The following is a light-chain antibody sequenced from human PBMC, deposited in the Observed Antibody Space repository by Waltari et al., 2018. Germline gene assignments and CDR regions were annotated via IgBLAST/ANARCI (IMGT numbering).Light chain of an antibody. J-gene: IGKJ4*01. CDR1: QSVRSNL. Sequence: EIVLTQSPGTLSLSPGERATLSCRASQSVRSNLLAWYQQQPGQAPTLLIYGASSPATGIPDRFGGSGSGTDFTLTISRLEPEDYAVYYCQQYGSSPLTFGGGTKVEIK. V-gene: IGKV3-20*01. CDR3: QQYGSSPLT. CDR2: GAS.